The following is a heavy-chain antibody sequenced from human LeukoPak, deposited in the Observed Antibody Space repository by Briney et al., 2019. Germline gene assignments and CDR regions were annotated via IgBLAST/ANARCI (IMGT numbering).Heavy chain of an antibody. D-gene: IGHD4-17*01. CDR3: AREIDGDFDY. V-gene: IGHV4-30-4*01. Sequence: SSQTLSLTCTVSGGSVSSGDYYWSWIRQPPGKGLEWIGYIYYSGSTYYNPSLKSRVTISLDTSKNQFSLKLSSVTAADTAVYYCAREIDGDFDYWGQGTLVTVSS. J-gene: IGHJ4*02. CDR2: IYYSGST. CDR1: GGSVSSGDYY.